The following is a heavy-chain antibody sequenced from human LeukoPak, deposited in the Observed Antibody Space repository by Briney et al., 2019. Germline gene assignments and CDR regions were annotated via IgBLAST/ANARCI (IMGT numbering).Heavy chain of an antibody. CDR2: ISAYNGNT. D-gene: IGHD3-22*01. J-gene: IGHJ4*02. CDR1: GYTFTSYG. V-gene: IGHV1-18*01. Sequence: GASVKVSCKASGYTFTSYGISWVRQAPGQGLEWMGWISAYNGNTNYAQKLQGRVTMTTDTSTCTAYMELRSLRSDDTAVYYCARDPRDYYDSSGYYLFDYWGQGTLVTVSS. CDR3: ARDPRDYYDSSGYYLFDY.